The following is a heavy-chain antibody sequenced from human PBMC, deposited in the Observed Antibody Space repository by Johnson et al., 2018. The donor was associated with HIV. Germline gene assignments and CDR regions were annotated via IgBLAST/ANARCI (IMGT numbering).Heavy chain of an antibody. CDR3: TRYSESYPLSAFDI. CDR2: INWNGGST. Sequence: VQLVESGGGLVTPGGSLRLSCAASGFTFDDYGMSWVRQGPGKGLEWVSDINWNGGSTDYANSVKGRFTISRDNAKNSLFLQMNSLRAEDTALSYCTRYSESYPLSAFDIWGQGTMVTVSS. V-gene: IGHV3-20*04. CDR1: GFTFDDYG. D-gene: IGHD1-26*01. J-gene: IGHJ3*02.